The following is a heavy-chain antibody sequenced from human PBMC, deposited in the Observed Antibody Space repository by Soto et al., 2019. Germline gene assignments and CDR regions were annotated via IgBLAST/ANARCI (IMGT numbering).Heavy chain of an antibody. V-gene: IGHV3-23*01. Sequence: GGSLRLACAASGFTLCSCAMCWVRQAPGKGLEWVSAISGSGGSTYYADSVKGRFTISRDNSKNTLYLQMNSLRAEDTAVYYCANYVASPLTFIPPYYWGQGTLVTVSS. CDR3: ANYVASPLTFIPPYY. CDR1: GFTLCSCA. CDR2: ISGSGGST. D-gene: IGHD3-16*01. J-gene: IGHJ4*02.